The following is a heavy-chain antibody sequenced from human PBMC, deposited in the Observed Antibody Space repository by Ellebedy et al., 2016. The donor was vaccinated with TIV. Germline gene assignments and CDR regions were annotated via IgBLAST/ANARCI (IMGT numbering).Heavy chain of an antibody. Sequence: AASVKVSCKASGYTFTSYAMHWVRQAPGQRLEWMGWINAGNGNTKYSQKFQDRVTITRDTSASTAYMELSSLRSEDTAVYYCARGAWFGELLTDYWGQGTLVTVSS. CDR3: ARGAWFGELLTDY. D-gene: IGHD3-10*01. CDR1: GYTFTSYA. J-gene: IGHJ4*02. CDR2: INAGNGNT. V-gene: IGHV1-3*01.